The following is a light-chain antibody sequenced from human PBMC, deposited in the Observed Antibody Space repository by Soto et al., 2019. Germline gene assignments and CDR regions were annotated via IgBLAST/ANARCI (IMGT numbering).Light chain of an antibody. J-gene: IGKJ5*01. Sequence: EIVLTQSPGTLSLSPGERATLSCRASQSVSSTYLIWYQQKPGQAPRLLIYGASSRATGVPDRFSGSGSGTDFTLTISGLEPEDFAVYYCQQYGSSPITFGQGTRLEIK. CDR2: GAS. V-gene: IGKV3-20*01. CDR1: QSVSSTY. CDR3: QQYGSSPIT.